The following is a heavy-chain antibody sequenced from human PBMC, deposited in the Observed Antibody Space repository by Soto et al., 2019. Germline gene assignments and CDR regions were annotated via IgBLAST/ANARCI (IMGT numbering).Heavy chain of an antibody. D-gene: IGHD3-22*01. Sequence: PGGSLRLSCTASGFTFGDYAMSWFRQAPGKGLEWVGFIRSKAYGGTTEYAASVKGRFTISRDDSKSIAYLQMNSLKTEDTAVYYCTTHYDSSGYFLGLEDYWGQGTLVTVSS. J-gene: IGHJ4*02. CDR2: IRSKAYGGTT. CDR3: TTHYDSSGYFLGLEDY. V-gene: IGHV3-49*03. CDR1: GFTFGDYA.